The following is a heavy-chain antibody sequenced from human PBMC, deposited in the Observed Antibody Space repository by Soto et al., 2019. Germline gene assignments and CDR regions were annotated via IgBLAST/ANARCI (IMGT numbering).Heavy chain of an antibody. CDR1: GGSISSGGYY. V-gene: IGHV4-31*03. Sequence: QVQLQESGPGLVKPSQTLSLTCTVSGGSISSGGYYWSWIRQHPGKGLEWIGYIYYSGSTYYNPSLKSRVTISVDTSKNQFSLKLCSVTAADTAVYYCARWGSDFWSGYLDAFDIWGQGTMVTVSS. CDR3: ARWGSDFWSGYLDAFDI. J-gene: IGHJ3*02. D-gene: IGHD3-3*01. CDR2: IYYSGST.